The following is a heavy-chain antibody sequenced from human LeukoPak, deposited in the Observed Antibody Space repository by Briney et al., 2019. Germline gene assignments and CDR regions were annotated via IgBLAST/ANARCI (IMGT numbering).Heavy chain of an antibody. Sequence: SVKVSCKTSGGTFSSYAISWVRQAPGQGLEWMGRIIPIFGSTNYAQKFQGGVTITTDESTSTAYMELSSLRSEDTAVYYCARDPTAGGSGNFLDYWGQGTLVTVSS. J-gene: IGHJ4*02. V-gene: IGHV1-69*05. CDR3: ARDPTAGGSGNFLDY. D-gene: IGHD3-10*01. CDR2: IIPIFGST. CDR1: GGTFSSYA.